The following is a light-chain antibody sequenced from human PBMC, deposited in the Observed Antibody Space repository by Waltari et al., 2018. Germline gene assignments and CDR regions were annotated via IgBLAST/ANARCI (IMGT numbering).Light chain of an antibody. CDR3: QVWDSSSDHPVV. CDR2: DDS. V-gene: IGLV3-21*03. CDR1: NLGRKS. J-gene: IGLJ2*01. Sequence: SYVLTQPPSVSVAPGKTARITCGGNNLGRKSVHWYQQKPGQAPVLVVYDDSDRPSGIPERFSGSNSGNTATLTISRVEAGDEADYYCQVWDSSSDHPVVFGGGTKLTVL.